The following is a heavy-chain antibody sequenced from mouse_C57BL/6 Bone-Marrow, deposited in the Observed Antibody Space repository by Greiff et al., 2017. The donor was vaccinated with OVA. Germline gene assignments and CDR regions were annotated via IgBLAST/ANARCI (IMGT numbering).Heavy chain of an antibody. J-gene: IGHJ3*01. CDR1: GFSFNTYA. Sequence: EVKLVESGGGLVQPKGSLKLSCAASGFSFNTYAMNWVRQAPGKGLEWVARIRSKSNNYATYYADSVKDRFTISRDDSESMLYLQMNNLKTEDTAMYYCVRQLRLRGFAYWGQGTLVTVSA. V-gene: IGHV10-1*01. CDR3: VRQLRLRGFAY. D-gene: IGHD3-2*02. CDR2: IRSKSNNYAT.